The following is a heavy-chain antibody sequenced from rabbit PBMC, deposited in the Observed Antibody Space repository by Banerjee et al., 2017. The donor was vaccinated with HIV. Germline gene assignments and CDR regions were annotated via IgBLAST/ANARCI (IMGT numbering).Heavy chain of an antibody. CDR3: ARESGSAGAGYAL. J-gene: IGHJ4*01. Sequence: QAPGKGLEWIACIYTGSGNTVYATWAKGRFTISKTSWTTVSLQVTSLTAADTATHFCARESGSAGAGYALWGPGTLVTVS. V-gene: IGHV1S40*01. CDR2: IYTGSGNT. D-gene: IGHD6-1*01.